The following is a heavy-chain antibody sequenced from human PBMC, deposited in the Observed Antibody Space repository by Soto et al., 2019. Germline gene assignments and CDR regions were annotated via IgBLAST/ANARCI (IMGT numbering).Heavy chain of an antibody. CDR1: GFTFSSYG. CDR3: AKDILTDDYYDSSGYYRNFDY. Sequence: GGSLRLSCAASGFTFSSYGMHWVRQAPGKGLEWVAVISYDGSNKYYADSVKGRFTISRDNSKNTLYLQMNSLRAEDTAVYYCAKDILTDDYYDSSGYYRNFDYWGQGTLVTVSS. J-gene: IGHJ4*02. D-gene: IGHD3-22*01. V-gene: IGHV3-30*18. CDR2: ISYDGSNK.